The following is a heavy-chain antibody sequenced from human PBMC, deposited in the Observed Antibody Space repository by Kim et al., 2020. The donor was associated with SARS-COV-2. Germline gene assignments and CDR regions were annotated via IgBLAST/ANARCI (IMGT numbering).Heavy chain of an antibody. D-gene: IGHD4-17*01. CDR3: AKDASLRWPFYYYYGMDV. CDR2: ISWNSGSI. V-gene: IGHV3-9*01. CDR1: GFTFDDYA. J-gene: IGHJ6*02. Sequence: SLRLSCAASGFTFDDYAMHWVRQAPGKGLEWVSGISWNSGSIGYADSVKGRFTISRDNAKNSLYLQMNSLRAEDTALYYCAKDASLRWPFYYYYGMDVWGQGTTVTVSS.